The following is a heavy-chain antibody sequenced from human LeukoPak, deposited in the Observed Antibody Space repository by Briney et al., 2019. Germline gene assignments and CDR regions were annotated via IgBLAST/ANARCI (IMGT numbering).Heavy chain of an antibody. V-gene: IGHV4-59*01. CDR2: IYYSGST. CDR3: ARGQFTYYDFWSGYPAGFDY. CDR1: GGSISSYY. J-gene: IGHJ4*02. Sequence: SETLSLTCTVSGGSISSYYWSWIRQPPGKGLEWIGYIYYSGSTNYNPSLKSRVTISVDTSKNQFSLKLSSVTAADTAVYYCARGQFTYYDFWSGYPAGFDYWGQGTLVTVSS. D-gene: IGHD3-3*01.